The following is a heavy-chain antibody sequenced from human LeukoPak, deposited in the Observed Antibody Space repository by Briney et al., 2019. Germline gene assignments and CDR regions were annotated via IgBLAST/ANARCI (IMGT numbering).Heavy chain of an antibody. CDR3: ARWERHSSSLWYYFDY. D-gene: IGHD6-6*01. J-gene: IGHJ4*02. Sequence: SVKVSCKACAGTFSSYAISWVRQAPGQGLEWMGGIIPIFGTANYAQKFQGRASITTDESTSTAYMELSSLRSEDTAVYYCARWERHSSSLWYYFDYWGQGTLVTVPS. V-gene: IGHV1-69*05. CDR1: AGTFSSYA. CDR2: IIPIFGTA.